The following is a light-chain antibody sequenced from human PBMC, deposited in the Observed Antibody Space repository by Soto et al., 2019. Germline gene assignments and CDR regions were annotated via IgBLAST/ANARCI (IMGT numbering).Light chain of an antibody. CDR1: QSVSNNY. V-gene: IGKV3D-20*02. Sequence: IVLRQSPGTLSLSPGERATLSCRASQSVSNNYLAWYQQKPGQAPRLLIYGASNRATGIPDRFSGSGSGTDFTLTITSLEPDDFATYYCQQRSNWLSITFGQGTLLEI. CDR3: QQRSNWLSIT. CDR2: GAS. J-gene: IGKJ5*01.